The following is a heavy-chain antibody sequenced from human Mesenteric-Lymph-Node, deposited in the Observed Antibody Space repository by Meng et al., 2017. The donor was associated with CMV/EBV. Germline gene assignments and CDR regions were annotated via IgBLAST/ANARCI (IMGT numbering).Heavy chain of an antibody. CDR2: IYHSGST. D-gene: IGHD6-19*01. CDR3: ATDVGSGWTRD. Sequence: SETLSLTCTVSGGSVSRGSYYWSWIRQSPGKGLEWIGNIYHSGSTNYNPALKSRVTISVDTFKNQFSLKLSSVTAADTAVYYCATDVGSGWTRDWGQGTLVTVSS. CDR1: GGSVSRGSYY. V-gene: IGHV4-61*01. J-gene: IGHJ4*02.